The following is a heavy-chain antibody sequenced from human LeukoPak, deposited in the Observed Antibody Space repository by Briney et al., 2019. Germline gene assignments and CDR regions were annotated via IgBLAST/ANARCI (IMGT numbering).Heavy chain of an antibody. CDR3: AKDFGVVTRNWFDP. D-gene: IGHD3-3*01. J-gene: IGHJ5*02. Sequence: GGSLTLSCAASGFTFSSYAMSWVRQAPGKGLEWVSAIRGSGGRTYNADSVKGRFTISRDNSKNTLYLQMNSLRAEDTAVYYCAKDFGVVTRNWFDPWGQGTLVTVSS. V-gene: IGHV3-23*01. CDR2: IRGSGGRT. CDR1: GFTFSSYA.